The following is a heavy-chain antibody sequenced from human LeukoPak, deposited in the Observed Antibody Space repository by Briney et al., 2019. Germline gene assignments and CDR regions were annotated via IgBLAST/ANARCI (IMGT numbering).Heavy chain of an antibody. V-gene: IGHV3-30*04. Sequence: GGSLRLSCAASGFTFSSYAMHWVRQAPGKGLEWVAVISYDGSNKYYADSVKGRFTISRDNSKNTLYLQMNSLRAEDTAVYYCARGTLAPYYYGMDVWGQGTTVTVSS. CDR3: ARGTLAPYYYGMDV. CDR1: GFTFSSYA. J-gene: IGHJ6*02. CDR2: ISYDGSNK. D-gene: IGHD3-10*01.